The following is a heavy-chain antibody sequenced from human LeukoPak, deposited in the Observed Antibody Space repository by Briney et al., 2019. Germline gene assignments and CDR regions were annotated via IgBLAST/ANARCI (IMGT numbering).Heavy chain of an antibody. Sequence: KPSETLSLTCTVSGGSISSSSYYWGWIRQPPWKGLEWIGSIYYSGSTFYNPSLKSRVTISVDTSKNQFSLKLSSVTATDTAVYFCARQSSTSCYIDYWSKGTLVAVSS. CDR1: GGSISSSSYY. D-gene: IGHD2-2*02. V-gene: IGHV4-39*01. J-gene: IGHJ4*02. CDR3: ARQSSTSCYIDY. CDR2: IYYSGST.